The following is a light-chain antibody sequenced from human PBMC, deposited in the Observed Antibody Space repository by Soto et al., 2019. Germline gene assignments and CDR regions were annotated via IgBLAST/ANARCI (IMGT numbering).Light chain of an antibody. CDR3: QQYQSDTWT. CDR1: QNIERW. V-gene: IGKV1-5*01. Sequence: IQMTHSPSTVSSSVGDRVRLTCLASQNIERWQAWYQQKPGKAPKLLLYDVSTLERGVPSRFSGSGSATEFTLTISDLQPDDFATYYCQQYQSDTWTFGQGTKVDIK. J-gene: IGKJ1*01. CDR2: DVS.